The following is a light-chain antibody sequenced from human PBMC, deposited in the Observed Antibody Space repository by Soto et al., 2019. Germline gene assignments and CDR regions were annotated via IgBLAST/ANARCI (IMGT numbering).Light chain of an antibody. Sequence: EIVMTRSPATLSVSPGERATLXXXASQSISSNLAWDQQKPGQAPRLLMFRTSSRATGFPARFSGSGSGTEFTLTISSLQSEDCAIYYCQQYHTWPITFGGGTKVDIK. CDR1: QSISSN. J-gene: IGKJ4*01. CDR2: RTS. CDR3: QQYHTWPIT. V-gene: IGKV3-15*01.